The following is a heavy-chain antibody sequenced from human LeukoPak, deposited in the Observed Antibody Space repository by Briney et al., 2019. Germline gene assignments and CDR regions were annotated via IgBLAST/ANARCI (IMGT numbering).Heavy chain of an antibody. J-gene: IGHJ4*02. CDR2: IYISGST. V-gene: IGHV4-4*07. D-gene: IGHD2-15*01. CDR1: GASINSHY. Sequence: SESLSLTCTVSGASINSHYWSWVRRPAGKGLEWIGRIYISGSTNYNSSLQSRVTMSVDTPKNQFSLKLTSVTAADTAVYYCARALNPLPGTYYFDYWGQGTLVTVSS. CDR3: ARALNPLPGTYYFDY.